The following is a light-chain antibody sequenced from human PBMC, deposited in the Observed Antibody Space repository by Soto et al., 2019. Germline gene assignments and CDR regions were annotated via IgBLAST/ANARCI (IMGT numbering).Light chain of an antibody. CDR2: GAS. Sequence: EIGMTQSPYTLSVSPGERATLSCRASESVSSNLAWFQQKPGQAPRLLIYGASTRATGIPARFSGRGSGTEFTLTISSLQSGDFAVYYCQQYYDWLTWTFGQGTKVDIK. V-gene: IGKV3-15*01. CDR3: QQYYDWLTWT. CDR1: ESVSSN. J-gene: IGKJ1*01.